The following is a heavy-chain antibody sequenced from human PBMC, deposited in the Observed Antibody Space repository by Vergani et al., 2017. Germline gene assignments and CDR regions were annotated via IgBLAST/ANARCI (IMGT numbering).Heavy chain of an antibody. J-gene: IGHJ4*02. D-gene: IGHD4-23*01. CDR2: ISYDGSNK. CDR1: GFTLSSYG. Sequence: QVQLVESGGGVVQPGRSLRLSCAASGFTLSSYGMPWVRQAPGKGLEWVAVISYDGSNKYYADSVKGRFTISRDNSKNTLYLQMNSLRAEDTAVYYCAKESGGNFFDYWGQGTLVTVSS. V-gene: IGHV3-30*18. CDR3: AKESGGNFFDY.